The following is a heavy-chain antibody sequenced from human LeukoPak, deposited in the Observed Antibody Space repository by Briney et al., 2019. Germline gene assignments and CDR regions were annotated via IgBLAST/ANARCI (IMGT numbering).Heavy chain of an antibody. D-gene: IGHD1-26*01. CDR1: GGSFSGYY. CDR2: ISHSGST. CDR3: ARGLGDGSYYPFFDS. Sequence: SETLSLTCAVYGGSFSGYYWTWIRQPPGKGLEWIGEISHSGSTNYNPSLKSRVTISGDTSKNQFSLRLTSVTAADTAIYYCARGLGDGSYYPFFDSWAREPWSPSPQ. J-gene: IGHJ4*02. V-gene: IGHV4-34*01.